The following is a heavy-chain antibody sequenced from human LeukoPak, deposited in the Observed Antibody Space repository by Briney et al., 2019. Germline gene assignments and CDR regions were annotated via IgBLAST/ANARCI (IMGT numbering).Heavy chain of an antibody. Sequence: SETLSLTCTVSGGSISSSSYYWGWVRQPPGKGLEWIASIHYSGGTFYSPSLKSRVTISVDTSKSQFSLELTFVTAADTAVYYCARRGGGLDWFDPWGQGTLVTVSS. CDR1: GGSISSSSYY. J-gene: IGHJ5*02. CDR3: ARRGGGLDWFDP. CDR2: IHYSGGT. D-gene: IGHD4-23*01. V-gene: IGHV4-39*01.